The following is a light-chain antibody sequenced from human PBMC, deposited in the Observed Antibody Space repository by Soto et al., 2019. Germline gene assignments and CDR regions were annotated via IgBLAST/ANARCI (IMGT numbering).Light chain of an antibody. Sequence: QAVVTQPPSVSGAPGQRVTISCTGSGSNIGAGYDVHWYQQLPGTAPKLLIYGNSNRPSGVPDRFSGSKSGTSASLAITGLQAEDESDYYCQSYDRSLSGLYVFGTGTELTVL. J-gene: IGLJ1*01. CDR1: GSNIGAGYD. CDR2: GNS. V-gene: IGLV1-40*01. CDR3: QSYDRSLSGLYV.